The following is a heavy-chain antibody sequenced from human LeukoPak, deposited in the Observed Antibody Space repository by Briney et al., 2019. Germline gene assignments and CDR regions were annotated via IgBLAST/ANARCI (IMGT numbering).Heavy chain of an antibody. J-gene: IGHJ4*02. CDR1: GFTFSSYA. Sequence: PGGSLRLSCAASGFTFSSYAMSWVRQAPGRGLEWVSAISGSGGSTYYADSVKGRFTISRDNAKNSLYLQMNSLRAEDTAVYYCARDAAMVSLDYWGQGTLVTVSS. CDR2: ISGSGGST. V-gene: IGHV3-23*01. D-gene: IGHD5-18*01. CDR3: ARDAAMVSLDY.